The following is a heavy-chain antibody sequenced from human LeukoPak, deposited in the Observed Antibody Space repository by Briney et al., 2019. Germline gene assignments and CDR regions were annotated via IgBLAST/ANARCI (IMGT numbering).Heavy chain of an antibody. Sequence: PGGSLRLSCAASGFTFSSYAMSWVRQAPGKGLEWVSAISGSGGSTYYADSVKGRFTISRDNSKNTLYLQMNSLRAEDTAVYYCAKWRIVATTGYYFDYWGQGTLVTVSS. CDR3: AKWRIVATTGYYFDY. J-gene: IGHJ4*02. CDR1: GFTFSSYA. CDR2: ISGSGGST. V-gene: IGHV3-23*01. D-gene: IGHD5-12*01.